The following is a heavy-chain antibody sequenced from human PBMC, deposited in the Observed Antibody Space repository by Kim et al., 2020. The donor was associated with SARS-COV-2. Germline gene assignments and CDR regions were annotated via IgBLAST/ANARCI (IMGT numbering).Heavy chain of an antibody. D-gene: IGHD2-2*01. CDR1: GGSFSGYY. CDR3: ARFSRGWFGVPAASIPYAFDI. CDR2: INHSGST. Sequence: SETLSLTCAVYGGSFSGYYWSWIRQPPGKGLEWIGEINHSGSTNYNPSLKSRVTISVDTSKNQFSLKLSSVTAADTAVYYCARFSRGWFGVPAASIPYAFDIWGQGTMVTVSS. V-gene: IGHV4-34*01. J-gene: IGHJ3*02.